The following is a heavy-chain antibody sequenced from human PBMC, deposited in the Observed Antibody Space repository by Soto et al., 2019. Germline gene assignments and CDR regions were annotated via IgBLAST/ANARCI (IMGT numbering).Heavy chain of an antibody. CDR2: IYYSGST. CDR1: GGSISSSSYY. D-gene: IGHD4-17*01. Sequence: QLQLQESGPGLVKPSETLSLTCTVSGGSISSSSYYWGWIRQPPGKGLEWIGSIYYSGSTYYNPSLKSRVTISVDTSKNQFSRKLSSVTAADTAVYYCARHGDYGDYRFDYWGQGTLVTVSS. V-gene: IGHV4-39*01. CDR3: ARHGDYGDYRFDY. J-gene: IGHJ4*02.